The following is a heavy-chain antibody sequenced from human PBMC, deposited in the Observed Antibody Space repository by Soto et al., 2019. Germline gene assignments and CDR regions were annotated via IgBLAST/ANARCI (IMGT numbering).Heavy chain of an antibody. D-gene: IGHD2-2*01. CDR2: IYPSDSDI. J-gene: IGHJ6*02. CDR3: ARQDYSNYRGGMDV. CDR1: GYSFTSDW. Sequence: GESLKISCKTSGYSFTSDWIALVRQMPGKGLEWMGIIYPSDSDIRYRPSFQGQVTISVDKSISTAYLQWSSLKASDTATYYCARQDYSNYRGGMDVWGQGTTVTVSS. V-gene: IGHV5-51*01.